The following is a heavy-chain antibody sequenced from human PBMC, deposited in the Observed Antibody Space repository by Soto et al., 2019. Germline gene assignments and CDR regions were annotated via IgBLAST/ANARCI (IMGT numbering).Heavy chain of an antibody. Sequence: SETLSLTCALSGRSISSSNWWSWVRQPPGKGLEWIGEIFHTGSTNYNPSLKSRVTISIDTSKNQFSLKLSSVTAADTAVDYCARVTTTANYGMDVWGQGTTVTVS. CDR3: ARVTTTANYGMDV. J-gene: IGHJ6*02. CDR2: IFHTGST. V-gene: IGHV4-4*02. CDR1: GRSISSSNW. D-gene: IGHD4-4*01.